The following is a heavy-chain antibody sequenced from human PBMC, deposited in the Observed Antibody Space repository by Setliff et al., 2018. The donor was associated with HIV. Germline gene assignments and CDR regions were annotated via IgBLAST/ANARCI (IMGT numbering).Heavy chain of an antibody. CDR1: GYTFTSYA. D-gene: IGHD3-10*01. Sequence: ASVKVSCKASGYTFTSYAMHWVRQAPGQRLEWMGWINAGNGNTKYSQKFQGRVTITRDTSASTAYMELSSLRSEDTAVYYCARDSTYGSGSYPFDYWGQGTLVTVS. CDR3: ARDSTYGSGSYPFDY. V-gene: IGHV1-3*01. J-gene: IGHJ4*02. CDR2: INAGNGNT.